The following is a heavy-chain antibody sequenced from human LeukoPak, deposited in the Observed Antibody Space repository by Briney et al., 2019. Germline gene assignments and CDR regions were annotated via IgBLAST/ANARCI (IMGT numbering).Heavy chain of an antibody. D-gene: IGHD1-1*01. Sequence: PGGSLRLSCAASGFTFSSYGMHWVRQAPGKGLEWVSSINDVGSHIYYADSVRGRFTISRDNAKNTLYLQMNSLRAEDTAVYYCASEGYGWYMDVWGKGTTVTVSS. CDR3: ASEGYGWYMDV. V-gene: IGHV3-21*01. CDR2: INDVGSHI. J-gene: IGHJ6*03. CDR1: GFTFSSYG.